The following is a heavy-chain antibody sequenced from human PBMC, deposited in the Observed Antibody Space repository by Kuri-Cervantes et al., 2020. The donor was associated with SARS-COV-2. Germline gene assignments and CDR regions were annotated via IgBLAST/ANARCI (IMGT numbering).Heavy chain of an antibody. Sequence: GGSLRLSCGASGFTFSSYSMNWVRQAPGKGLVWVSRINSDGSSTSYADSVKGRFTISRDNAKDTLYLQMNSLRAEDTAVYYCARGVKSRGYYYYYMDVWGKGTTVTFSS. D-gene: IGHD3-16*01. CDR1: GFTFSSYS. CDR3: ARGVKSRGYYYYYMDV. J-gene: IGHJ6*03. V-gene: IGHV3-74*01. CDR2: INSDGSST.